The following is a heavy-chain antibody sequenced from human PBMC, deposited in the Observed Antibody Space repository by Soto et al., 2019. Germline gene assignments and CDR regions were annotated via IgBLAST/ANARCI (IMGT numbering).Heavy chain of an antibody. CDR2: INPNSGGT. CDR1: GYTFTGYY. V-gene: IGHV1-2*02. J-gene: IGHJ4*02. Sequence: ASVKVSCKASGYTFTGYYMHWVRQAPGQGLEWMGWINPNSGGTHYAQKFQGRVTMTRDTSISTAYMELSRLRSDDTAVYYCARGPEYYDFWSGYYICSSERLDYWGQGTLVTVSS. D-gene: IGHD3-3*01. CDR3: ARGPEYYDFWSGYYICSSERLDY.